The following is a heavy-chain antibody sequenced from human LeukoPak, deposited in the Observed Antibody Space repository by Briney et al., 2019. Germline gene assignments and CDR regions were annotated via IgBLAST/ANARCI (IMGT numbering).Heavy chain of an antibody. D-gene: IGHD3-10*01. V-gene: IGHV3-74*01. CDR1: GFTFSSYW. Sequence: GGSLRLSCAASGFTFSSYWTHWVRQAPGKGLVWVSRINGDGSSTIYADSGKGRFTIARDNAKNTLYLQMNSLRAEDTAVYYCARDPYGSGSFWGQGTLVTVSS. J-gene: IGHJ4*02. CDR2: INGDGSST. CDR3: ARDPYGSGSF.